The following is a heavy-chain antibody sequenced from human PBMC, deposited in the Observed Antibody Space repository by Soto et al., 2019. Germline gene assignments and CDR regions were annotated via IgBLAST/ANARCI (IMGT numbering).Heavy chain of an antibody. Sequence: ASETLSLTCAVYGGSFSGYYWSWIRQPPGKGLEWIGEINHSGSTNYNPSLKSRVTISVDTSKNQFSLKLSSVTAADTAVYYCARGGYSYGLRYYYYGMDVWGQGTTVTVS. CDR1: GGSFSGYY. D-gene: IGHD5-18*01. V-gene: IGHV4-34*01. J-gene: IGHJ6*02. CDR2: INHSGST. CDR3: ARGGYSYGLRYYYYGMDV.